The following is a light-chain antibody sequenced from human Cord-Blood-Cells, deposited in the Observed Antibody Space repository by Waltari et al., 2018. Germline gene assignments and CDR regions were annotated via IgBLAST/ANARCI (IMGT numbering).Light chain of an antibody. J-gene: IGKJ1*01. V-gene: IGKV3-15*01. Sequence: EIVMTQSPATLSVSPGERATLSCRASQSVSSNLAWYQQKPGQAPRLLIHGASTRATGIPARFSGSGSGTEFTLTISNLQSEDFAVYYCQQYNNWPQTFGQGTKVEIK. CDR1: QSVSSN. CDR2: GAS. CDR3: QQYNNWPQT.